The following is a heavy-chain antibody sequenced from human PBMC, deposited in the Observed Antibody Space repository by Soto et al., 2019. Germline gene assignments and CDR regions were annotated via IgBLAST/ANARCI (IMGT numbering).Heavy chain of an antibody. V-gene: IGHV3-30*18. CDR2: ISYDGSNK. CDR1: GFTFSSYG. Sequence: QVQLVESGGGAVQPGRSLRLSCAASGFTFSSYGMHWVRQAPGKGLEWVAVISYDGSNKYYADSVKGRFTISRDNSKNTLYLQMNSLRAEDTAVYYCAKDRLMVRGVIIGYYGMDVWGQGTTVTVSS. J-gene: IGHJ6*02. D-gene: IGHD3-10*01. CDR3: AKDRLMVRGVIIGYYGMDV.